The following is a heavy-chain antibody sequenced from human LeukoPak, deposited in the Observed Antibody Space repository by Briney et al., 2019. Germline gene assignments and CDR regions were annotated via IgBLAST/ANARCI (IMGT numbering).Heavy chain of an antibody. V-gene: IGHV3-21*01. CDR2: ISSSSSYI. CDR3: XXXXXXXXXXXAATGYYYGMDV. J-gene: IGHJ6*02. D-gene: IGHD2-15*01. CDR1: GFTFSSYS. Sequence: GGSLRLSCAASGFTFSSYSMNWVRQAPGKGLEWVSSISSSSSYIYYADSVKGRFTISRDNAKNSLYLQMNSLRAEDTAVYYCXXXXXXXXXXXAATGYYYGMDVWGQGTTVTVSS.